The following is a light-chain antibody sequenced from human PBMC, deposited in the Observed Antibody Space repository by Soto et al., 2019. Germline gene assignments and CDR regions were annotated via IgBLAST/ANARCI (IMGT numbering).Light chain of an antibody. V-gene: IGKV2-28*01. Sequence: IVMTQSPLSLSVTPGEAASVSCMFSAGLLHKNGYNYVDWYMQKPGQSPQLLIYLGSNRASGVPDRFSGCGSDTYFTLEISRVEADDVGVYYCMQPLENFRTFGQGTKVDIK. CDR3: MQPLENFRT. CDR2: LGS. CDR1: AGLLHKNGYNY. J-gene: IGKJ1*01.